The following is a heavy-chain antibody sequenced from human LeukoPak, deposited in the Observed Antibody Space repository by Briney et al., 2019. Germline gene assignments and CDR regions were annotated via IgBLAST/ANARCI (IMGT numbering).Heavy chain of an antibody. V-gene: IGHV1-69*13. J-gene: IGHJ4*02. CDR1: GGTFSSYA. D-gene: IGHD1-26*01. CDR3: ARDGSGSHRGDY. Sequence: ASLKLSCKASGGTFSSYAISWVRQAPGQGLGWMGGIIPIFGTANYAQKFQGRVTITADESTSTAYMELSRLRSEHTAVYYCARDGSGSHRGDYWGQGTLVTVSS. CDR2: IIPIFGTA.